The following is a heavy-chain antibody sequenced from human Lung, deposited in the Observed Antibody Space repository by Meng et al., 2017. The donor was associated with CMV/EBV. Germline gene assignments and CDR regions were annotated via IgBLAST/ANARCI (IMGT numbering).Heavy chain of an antibody. CDR3: AKSSDNGWSS. CDR1: GYSFSGFY. CDR2: GNPISDDT. D-gene: IGHD6-19*01. V-gene: IGHV1-2*06. Sequence: VQLVQSGAEVKRLGASVKISCQASGYSFSGFYLNWARQAPGHGLEWLGRGNPISDDTHLAQKFEGRITVTRGATINTAFMELTRLRPDDTAVYYCAKSSDNGWSSWGPGTLVTVSS. J-gene: IGHJ4*01.